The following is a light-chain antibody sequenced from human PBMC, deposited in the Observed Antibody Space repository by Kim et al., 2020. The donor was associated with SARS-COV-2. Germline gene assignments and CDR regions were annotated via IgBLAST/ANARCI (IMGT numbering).Light chain of an antibody. V-gene: IGLV3-19*01. CDR2: GKN. CDR3: NSRESSANHWM. J-gene: IGLJ3*02. Sequence: ALGQKVRITCQGDSLRSYYASWYQQKPGQAPVLVFYGKNNRPSGIPDRFSGSYSGNTASLTITAAQAEDEADYYCNSRESSANHWMFGGGTQLTVL. CDR1: SLRSYY.